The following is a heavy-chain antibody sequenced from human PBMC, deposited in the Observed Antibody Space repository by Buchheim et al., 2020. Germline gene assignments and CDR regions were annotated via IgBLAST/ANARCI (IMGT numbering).Heavy chain of an antibody. Sequence: QVQLQQWGAGLLKPSETLSLTCAVYGGSFSGYYWSWIRQPPGKGLEWIGEINHSGSTNYNPSLKSRVTISVDTSKNQFSLKLSSVTAADTAVYYCARAAAGIHYYYYYGMDVWGQGTT. J-gene: IGHJ6*02. V-gene: IGHV4-34*01. CDR2: INHSGST. D-gene: IGHD6-13*01. CDR3: ARAAAGIHYYYYYGMDV. CDR1: GGSFSGYY.